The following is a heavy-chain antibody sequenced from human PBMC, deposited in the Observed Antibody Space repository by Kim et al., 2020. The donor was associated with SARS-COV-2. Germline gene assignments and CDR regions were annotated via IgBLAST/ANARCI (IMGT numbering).Heavy chain of an antibody. J-gene: IGHJ4*02. V-gene: IGHV3-53*05. CDR2: IYIGGET. Sequence: GGSLRLSCAASGFRVSNNYMSWVRQVPGRGPEWVSDIYIGGETYYVDSVEGRFFISRDNSKNMLFLQMNRLRSDDTAVYFCARERGWSYDYWGQGTLVTVSS. CDR1: GFRVSNNY. CDR3: ARERGWSYDY. D-gene: IGHD2-15*01.